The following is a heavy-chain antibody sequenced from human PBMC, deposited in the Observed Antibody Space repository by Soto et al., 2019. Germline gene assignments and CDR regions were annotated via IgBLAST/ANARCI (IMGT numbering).Heavy chain of an antibody. CDR1: GYTFTSYG. J-gene: IGHJ6*02. V-gene: IGHV1-18*01. CDR3: ARDGWQLAGSVNYGMDV. D-gene: IGHD6-6*01. CDR2: ISAYNGNT. Sequence: ASVKVSCKASGYTFTSYGISWVRQAPGQGLEWMGWISAYNGNTNYAQKLQGRVTMTTDTSTSTAYMELRSLRSDDTAVYYCARDGWQLAGSVNYGMDVWGQGTTVTVSS.